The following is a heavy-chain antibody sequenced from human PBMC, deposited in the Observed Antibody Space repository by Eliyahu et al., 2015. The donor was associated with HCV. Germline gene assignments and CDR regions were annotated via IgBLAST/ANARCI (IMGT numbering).Heavy chain of an antibody. CDR2: ISWNSGSI. J-gene: IGHJ4*02. Sequence: EVQLVESGGGLVQPGRSLRLSCAASGFXFDXYAMHXVRQAPGKGLEWVSGISWNSGSIGYADSVKGRFTISRDNAKNSLYLQMNSLRAEDTALYYCAKDMVGAKDSSGYTASGRFDYWGQGTLVTVSS. CDR1: GFXFDXYA. D-gene: IGHD3-22*01. V-gene: IGHV3-9*01. CDR3: AKDMVGAKDSSGYTASGRFDY.